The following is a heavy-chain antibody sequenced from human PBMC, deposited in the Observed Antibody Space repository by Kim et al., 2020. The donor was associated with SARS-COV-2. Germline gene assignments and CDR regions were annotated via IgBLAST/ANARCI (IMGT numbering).Heavy chain of an antibody. CDR3: AKDSITMVRGVMRLGWFDP. V-gene: IGHV3-23*01. J-gene: IGHJ5*02. CDR1: GFTFSSYA. D-gene: IGHD3-10*01. CDR2: ISGSGGST. Sequence: GGSLRLSCAASGFTFSSYAMSWVRQAPGKGLEWVSAISGSGGSTYYADSVKGRFTITRDNSKNTLYLQMNSLRAEDTAVYYCAKDSITMVRGVMRLGWFDPWGQGTLVTVSA.